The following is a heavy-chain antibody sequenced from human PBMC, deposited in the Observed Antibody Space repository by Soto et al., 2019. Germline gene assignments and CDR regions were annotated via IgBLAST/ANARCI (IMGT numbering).Heavy chain of an antibody. CDR1: GFTFSSYA. CDR3: EVMLY. CDR2: ISYDGSNK. V-gene: IGHV3-30-3*01. Sequence: SLRLSCAASGFTFSSYAMHWVRQAPGKGLEWVAVISYDGSNKYYADSVKGRFTISRDNSKNTLYLQMNSLRAEDTAVYYCEVMLYWGQGTLVTVSS. D-gene: IGHD3-16*01. J-gene: IGHJ4*02.